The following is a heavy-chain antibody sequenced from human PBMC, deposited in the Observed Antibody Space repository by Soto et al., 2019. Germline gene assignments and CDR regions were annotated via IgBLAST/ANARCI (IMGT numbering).Heavy chain of an antibody. CDR1: GYTFTSYG. V-gene: IGHV1-18*01. CDR3: ARDPSIAARRGYYYYGMDA. Sequence: GASVKVSCKASGYTFTSYGISWVRQAPGQGLEWMGWISAYNGNTNYAQKLQGRVTMTTDTSTSTAYMELRSLRSDDTAVYYCARDPSIAARRGYYYYGMDAWGQGTTVTVSS. D-gene: IGHD6-6*01. J-gene: IGHJ6*02. CDR2: ISAYNGNT.